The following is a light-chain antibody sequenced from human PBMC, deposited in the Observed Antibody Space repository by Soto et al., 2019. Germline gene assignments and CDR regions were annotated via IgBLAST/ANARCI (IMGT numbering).Light chain of an antibody. V-gene: IGLV1-44*01. CDR3: ATWDDSLNGVV. Sequence: QTVVTQPPSASGTPGQRVTISCSGSSSNIGSNTVNWHQQLPGTAPKLLIFGNNQRPSGVPDRFSGSKSGTSASLAISGLQSEDEADYYCATWDDSLNGVVFGGGTKLTV. CDR2: GNN. CDR1: SSNIGSNT. J-gene: IGLJ3*02.